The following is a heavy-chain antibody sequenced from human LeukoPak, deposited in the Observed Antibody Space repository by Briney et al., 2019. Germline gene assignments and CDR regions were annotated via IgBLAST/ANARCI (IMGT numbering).Heavy chain of an antibody. V-gene: IGHV3-74*01. Sequence: GGSLRLSCAASGFTFNNYWMHWVRQVPGKGLVWVSRINNDGTRTNYVDSAKGRFTISRDNAKNTLFLQMNSLRADDTAMYYCAALDHGHDFWGQGTLVTVSS. CDR1: GFTFNNYW. J-gene: IGHJ4*02. CDR3: AALDHGHDF. CDR2: INNDGTRT.